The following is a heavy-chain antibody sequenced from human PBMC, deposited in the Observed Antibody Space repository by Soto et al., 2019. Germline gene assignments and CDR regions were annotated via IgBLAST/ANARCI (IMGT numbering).Heavy chain of an antibody. D-gene: IGHD3-9*01. CDR1: GFTFRRYP. J-gene: IGHJ6*03. V-gene: IGHV3-11*01. Sequence: GGSLRLSCAASGFTFRRYPLSWLRQDPGQGLEWVSYMSGSGDAIYVADSVKGRFYIYRDNAKNSLYLQMNSLRAEDTAVYYCAREYYYDLLTGPHDYVDVWGKVTADTVSS. CDR3: AREYYYDLLTGPHDYVDV. CDR2: MSGSGDAI.